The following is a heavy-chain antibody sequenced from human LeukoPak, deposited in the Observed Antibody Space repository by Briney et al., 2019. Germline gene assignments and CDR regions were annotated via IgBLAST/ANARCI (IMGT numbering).Heavy chain of an antibody. CDR1: GGSFSGYY. D-gene: IGHD3-3*01. Sequence: PSETLSLTCAVYGGSFSGYYWSWIRQPPGKGLEWIGEINHSGSTNYNPSLKSRVTISVDTSKNQFSLKLSSVTAADTAVYYCARGPYLVYDFWSGYRDWGQGTLVTVSS. J-gene: IGHJ4*02. CDR3: ARGPYLVYDFWSGYRD. CDR2: INHSGST. V-gene: IGHV4-34*01.